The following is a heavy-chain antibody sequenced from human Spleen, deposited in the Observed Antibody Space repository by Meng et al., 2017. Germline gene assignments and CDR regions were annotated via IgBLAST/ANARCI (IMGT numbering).Heavy chain of an antibody. D-gene: IGHD4-11*01. Sequence: QVQLPQWGAGLVQPSETLSLTCAVYGGSFGGYYWSWIRQPPGKGLEWIGEINHSGSTNYNPSLKSRVTISVDTSQNSLSLKLSSVTAADSAVYYCARGPTTMAHDFDYWGQGTLVTVSS. J-gene: IGHJ4*02. V-gene: IGHV4-34*01. CDR2: INHSGST. CDR3: ARGPTTMAHDFDY. CDR1: GGSFGGYY.